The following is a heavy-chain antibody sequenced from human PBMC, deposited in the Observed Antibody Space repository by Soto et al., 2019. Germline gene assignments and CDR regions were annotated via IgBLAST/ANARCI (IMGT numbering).Heavy chain of an antibody. CDR2: INQSGST. J-gene: IGHJ6*02. V-gene: IGHV4-34*01. CDR1: GGSFSAYY. CDR3: AKLKNHYYYGLDV. Sequence: PSETLSLTCTVYGGSFSAYYWTWIRQSPGKGLEWIGAINQSGSTTYNPSLRSRVIISVDTSKNQLSLSLSSVTAADTAVYYCAKLKNHYYYGLDVWGQGTTVTVSS.